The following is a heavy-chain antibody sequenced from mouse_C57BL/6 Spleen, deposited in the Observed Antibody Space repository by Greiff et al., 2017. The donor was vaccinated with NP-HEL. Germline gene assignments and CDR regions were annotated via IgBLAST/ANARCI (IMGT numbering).Heavy chain of an antibody. J-gene: IGHJ3*01. V-gene: IGHV1-82*01. D-gene: IGHD2-4*01. Sequence: QVQLQQSGPELVKPGASVKISCKASGYAFSSSWMNWVKQRPGKGLEWIGRIYPGDGDTNYNGKFKGKATLTADKSSSTAYMQLSSLTSEDSAVYFCARGGNYGGAFAYWGQGTLVTVSA. CDR2: IYPGDGDT. CDR3: ARGGNYGGAFAY. CDR1: GYAFSSSW.